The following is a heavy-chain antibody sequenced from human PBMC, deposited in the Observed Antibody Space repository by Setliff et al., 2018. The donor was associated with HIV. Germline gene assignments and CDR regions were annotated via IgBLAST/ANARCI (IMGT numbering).Heavy chain of an antibody. CDR2: FDPEDEET. D-gene: IGHD3-22*01. J-gene: IGHJ3*02. V-gene: IGHV1-24*01. Sequence: GASVKVSCKVSGDTLSEVSMHWVRQAPGKGLEWMGGFDPEDEETIYAQNFQGRVTMTEDTSTDTAYMELSSLRPEDTAMYYCATAYFYDSSGYWYVFDIWGQGTMVTVSS. CDR1: GDTLSEVS. CDR3: ATAYFYDSSGYWYVFDI.